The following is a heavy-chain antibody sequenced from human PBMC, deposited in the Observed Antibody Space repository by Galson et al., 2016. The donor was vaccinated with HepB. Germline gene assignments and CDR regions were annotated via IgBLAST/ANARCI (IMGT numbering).Heavy chain of an antibody. CDR3: ARDKRLWLG. V-gene: IGHV3-7*01. CDR1: GFTFTSFW. D-gene: IGHD3-10*01. CDR2: IKQDESEK. J-gene: IGHJ4*02. Sequence: SLRLSCATSGFTFTSFWMSWVRQAPGKGLEWVASIKQDESEKYYVDSVKGRLTISRDNAKNSLYLQMDSLRAEDTAVYYCARDKRLWLGWGQGTLVTVSS.